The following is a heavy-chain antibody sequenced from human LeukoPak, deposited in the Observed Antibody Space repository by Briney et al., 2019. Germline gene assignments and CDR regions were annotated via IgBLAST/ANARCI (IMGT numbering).Heavy chain of an antibody. Sequence: ASVKVSCKVSGYTLTELSMHWVRQAPGKGLEWMGGFDPEDGETIYAQKFQGRVTMTEDTSTDTAYMELSSLRSEDTAVYYCATVITGTTRWYNWFDPWGQGTLVTVSS. CDR1: GYTLTELS. V-gene: IGHV1-24*01. CDR3: ATVITGTTRWYNWFDP. CDR2: FDPEDGET. D-gene: IGHD1-20*01. J-gene: IGHJ5*02.